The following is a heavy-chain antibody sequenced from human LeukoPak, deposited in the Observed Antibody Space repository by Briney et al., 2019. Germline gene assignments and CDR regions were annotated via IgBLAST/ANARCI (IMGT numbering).Heavy chain of an antibody. D-gene: IGHD3-10*01. CDR3: ARPYGSGSYYNLVPSVGAFDI. J-gene: IGHJ3*02. CDR2: INPNSGGT. V-gene: IGHV1-2*02. CDR1: GYTFTGYY. Sequence: ASVKVSCKASGYTFTGYYMHWVRQAPGQGLEWMGWINPNSGGTNYAQKFQGRVTMTRDTSISTAYMELSRLRSDDTAVYYCARPYGSGSYYNLVPSVGAFDIWGQGTMVTVSS.